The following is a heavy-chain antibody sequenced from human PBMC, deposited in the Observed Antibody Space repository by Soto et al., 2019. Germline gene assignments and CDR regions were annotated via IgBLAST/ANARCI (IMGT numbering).Heavy chain of an antibody. D-gene: IGHD2-15*01. CDR1: GFTFGNYA. CDR3: ANKARGSRTLPALYSFDY. J-gene: IGHJ4*02. CDR2: ISGGGDAT. Sequence: EVQLLESGGGLVQPGGSLRLSCAASGFTFGNYAFSWVRQAPGKGLEWVSVISGGGDATYYPDSVKGRLTTSRDNSKNSVYLQMNSLRAEETAVYYFANKARGSRTLPALYSFDYWGQGTLVTVSS. V-gene: IGHV3-23*01.